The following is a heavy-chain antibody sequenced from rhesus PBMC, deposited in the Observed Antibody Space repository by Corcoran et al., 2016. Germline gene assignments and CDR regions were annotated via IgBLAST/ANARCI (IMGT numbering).Heavy chain of an antibody. CDR3: ARGGTGGLDS. Sequence: QVQLQQWGEGLVKPSETLSLTCAVYGGSISAYHYWSWIRQPPGKGLEWIGYIEANSASTNYNPSLKNRVTISKERSKNQFSLKLASVTAADTAVYYCARGGTGGLDSWGQGVVVTVSS. CDR1: GGSISAYHY. CDR2: IEANSAST. V-gene: IGHV4-73*01. J-gene: IGHJ6*01. D-gene: IGHD5-24*01.